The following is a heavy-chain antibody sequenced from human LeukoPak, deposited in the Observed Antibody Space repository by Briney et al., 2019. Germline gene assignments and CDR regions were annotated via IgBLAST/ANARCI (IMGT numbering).Heavy chain of an antibody. V-gene: IGHV3-30*02. D-gene: IGHD6-19*01. CDR1: GFTFSSYE. CDR3: AKGQWLDY. Sequence: GGSLRLSCAASGFTFSSYEMNWVRQAPGKGLEWVAFIRYDGNYKYDADSVKGRFTISRDNSKNTVYLQMSSLRIEDTAVYYCAKGQWLDYWGQGTLVTVSS. CDR2: IRYDGNYK. J-gene: IGHJ4*02.